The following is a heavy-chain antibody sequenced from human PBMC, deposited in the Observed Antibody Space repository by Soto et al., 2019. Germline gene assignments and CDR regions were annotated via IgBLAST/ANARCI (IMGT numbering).Heavy chain of an antibody. CDR3: AKVSRSYYDSSGYPFDY. J-gene: IGHJ4*02. CDR1: GFTFSSYA. Sequence: PGGSLRLSCAASGFTFSSYAMNWVRQAPGKGLEWVSGASGSGGITYYAVSVKGRFTISRDISKNTLYLQMNSLRAEDTAVYYCAKVSRSYYDSSGYPFDYWGQGTLVTVSS. CDR2: ASGSGGIT. D-gene: IGHD3-22*01. V-gene: IGHV3-23*01.